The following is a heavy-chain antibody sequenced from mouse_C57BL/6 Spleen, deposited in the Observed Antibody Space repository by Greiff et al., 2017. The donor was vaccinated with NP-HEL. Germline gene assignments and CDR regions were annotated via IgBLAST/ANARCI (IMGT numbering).Heavy chain of an antibody. CDR3: ARSGDYSRAPDWYIDV. Sequence: QVQLKESGPELVKPGASVQISCKASGYTFTDYYINWVKQRPGQGLEWIGWIFPGSGSTYYNEKFKGKATLPVDKSSSTAYMLLRSLTSEDLAVYFCARSGDYSRAPDWYIDVWGTGTPVTVSS. CDR2: IFPGSGST. V-gene: IGHV1-75*01. J-gene: IGHJ1*03. CDR1: GYTFTDYY. D-gene: IGHD2-13*01.